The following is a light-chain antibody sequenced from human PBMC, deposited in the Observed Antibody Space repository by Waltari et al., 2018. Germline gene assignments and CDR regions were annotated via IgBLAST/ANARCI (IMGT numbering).Light chain of an antibody. CDR2: GAS. J-gene: IGKJ4*01. Sequence: DIQMTQSPSSVSAFVGDRVTITCRASQSISNWLAWYQQKPGKAPKLLIYGASVLHRGVPSRFRGSGAGTDFTLTISSLQAEDFATYYCQQVNSFPATFGGGTTVEIK. CDR1: QSISNW. V-gene: IGKV1-12*01. CDR3: QQVNSFPAT.